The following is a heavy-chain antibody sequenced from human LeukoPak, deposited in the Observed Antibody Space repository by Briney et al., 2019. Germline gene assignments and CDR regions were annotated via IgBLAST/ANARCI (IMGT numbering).Heavy chain of an antibody. CDR2: IYYSGST. D-gene: IGHD1-26*01. CDR1: SGSISSSSYY. CDR3: ARGHSGRGYDAFDI. V-gene: IGHV4-39*01. J-gene: IGHJ3*02. Sequence: SETLSLTCTVSSGSISSSSYYWGWIRQPPGKGLEWIGSIYYSGSTYYNPSLKSRVTIFVDTSKNQFSLKLSSVTAADTAVYYCARGHSGRGYDAFDIWGQGTMVTVSS.